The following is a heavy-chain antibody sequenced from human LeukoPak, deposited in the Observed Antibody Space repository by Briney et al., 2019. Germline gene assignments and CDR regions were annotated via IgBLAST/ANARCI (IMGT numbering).Heavy chain of an antibody. CDR3: ERDLRGRGYGYGYFDY. J-gene: IGHJ4*02. D-gene: IGHD5-18*01. V-gene: IGHV3-30*01. CDR1: GFTFSSYA. CDR2: ISYDGSNK. Sequence: PGRSLRLSCAASGFTFSSYAMHWVRQAPGKGLEWVAVISYDGSNKYYADSVKGRFTISRDNSKNTLYLQMNSLRAEDTAVYYCERDLRGRGYGYGYFDYWGQGTLVTVSS.